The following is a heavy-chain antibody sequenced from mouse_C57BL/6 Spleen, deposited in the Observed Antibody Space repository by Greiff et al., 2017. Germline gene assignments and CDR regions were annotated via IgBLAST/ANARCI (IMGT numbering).Heavy chain of an antibody. Sequence: EVKVVESEGGLVQPGSSMKLSCTASGFTFSDYYMAWVRQVPEKGLEWVANINYDGSSTYYLDSLKSRFIISRDNAKNILYLQMSSLKSEDTATYYCARWNDGYYGGFAYWGQGTLVTVSA. D-gene: IGHD2-3*01. CDR2: INYDGSST. CDR3: ARWNDGYYGGFAY. J-gene: IGHJ3*01. CDR1: GFTFSDYY. V-gene: IGHV5-16*01.